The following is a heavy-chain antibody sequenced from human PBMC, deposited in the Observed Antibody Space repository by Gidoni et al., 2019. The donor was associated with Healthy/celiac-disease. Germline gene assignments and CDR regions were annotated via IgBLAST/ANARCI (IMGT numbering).Heavy chain of an antibody. V-gene: IGHV3-23*01. Sequence: EVQLLESGGGLVQPGGSLILSCAASGFTFSSYAMSWVRQAPGKGLEWVSAISGSGGSTYYADSVKGGFTISRDNSKNTLYLQMNSLRAEDTAVYYCAKDHVVPAARNWFDPWGQGTLVTVSS. CDR3: AKDHVVPAARNWFDP. CDR2: ISGSGGST. D-gene: IGHD2-2*01. J-gene: IGHJ5*02. CDR1: GFTFSSYA.